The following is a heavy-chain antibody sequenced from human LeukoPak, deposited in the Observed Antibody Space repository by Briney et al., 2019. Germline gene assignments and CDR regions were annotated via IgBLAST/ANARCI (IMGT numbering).Heavy chain of an antibody. CDR1: GGYISSGSYY. D-gene: IGHD1-20*01. Sequence: SETLSLTCTVFGGYISSGSYYWSWIRQPAGKGLEWIGRIYTSGSTNYNPSLKSRATISVDTSKNQFSLKLSSVTAADTAVYYCARADRITGTDFDYWGQGTLVTVSS. V-gene: IGHV4-61*02. J-gene: IGHJ4*02. CDR2: IYTSGST. CDR3: ARADRITGTDFDY.